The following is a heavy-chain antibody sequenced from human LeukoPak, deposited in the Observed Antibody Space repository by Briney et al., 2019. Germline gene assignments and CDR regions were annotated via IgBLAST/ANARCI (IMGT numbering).Heavy chain of an antibody. Sequence: ASAKVSCKASGYTFSGFYMHWVRQAPGQGLEWMGWMNPNSGDTKYAPKLQGRVTMTRDMSISTAYMEVNRLTSDDTAVYYCARDVAVGVYDYWGQGTLVTVSS. D-gene: IGHD6-19*01. V-gene: IGHV1-2*02. CDR2: MNPNSGDT. J-gene: IGHJ4*02. CDR3: ARDVAVGVYDY. CDR1: GYTFSGFY.